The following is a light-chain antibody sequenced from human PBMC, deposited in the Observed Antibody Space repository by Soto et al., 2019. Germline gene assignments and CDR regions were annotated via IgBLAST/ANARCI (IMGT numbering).Light chain of an antibody. CDR1: SSDLGGYNY. CDR3: SSYAGSNNFV. Sequence: QSVLTQPPSASGSPGQSVTISCTGTSSDLGGYNYVSWYQHHPGQAPKLMVYEVSKRPSGVPDRFSGSKSGNTASLTVSGLQTEDEADYYCSSYAGSNNFVFGGGTKLTVL. V-gene: IGLV2-8*01. J-gene: IGLJ2*01. CDR2: EVS.